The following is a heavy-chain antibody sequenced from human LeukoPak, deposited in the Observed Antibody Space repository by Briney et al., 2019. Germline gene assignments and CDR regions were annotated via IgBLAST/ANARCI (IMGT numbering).Heavy chain of an antibody. CDR1: GGSISSYY. V-gene: IGHV4-59*01. D-gene: IGHD2-15*01. Sequence: SETLSLTCTVSGGSISSYYWSWIRQPPGKGLEWIGYIYYSGSTNYNPSLKSRVTISVDTSKNQFSLKLSSVTAADTAVYYCARVVAATSYYYYYYMDVWGKGTTVTVSS. CDR3: ARVVAATSYYYYYYMDV. CDR2: IYYSGST. J-gene: IGHJ6*03.